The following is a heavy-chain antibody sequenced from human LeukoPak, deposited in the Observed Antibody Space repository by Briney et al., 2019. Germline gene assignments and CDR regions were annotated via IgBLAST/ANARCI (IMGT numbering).Heavy chain of an antibody. V-gene: IGHV4-31*03. J-gene: IGHJ5*02. D-gene: IGHD2-2*01. CDR1: GASFNTGDYY. CDR2: IYNSGST. CDR3: ERGALPVP. Sequence: SETLSLTCIVSGASFNTGDYYWNWLRQHPGKGLEWIGYIYNSGSTYYNPSLKRRATISESTYKKHFFLRKTPMTAAAAACYSWERGALPVPWGQGTLVTVSS.